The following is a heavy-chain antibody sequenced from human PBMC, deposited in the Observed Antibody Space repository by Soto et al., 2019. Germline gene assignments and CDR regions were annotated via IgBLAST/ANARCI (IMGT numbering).Heavy chain of an antibody. J-gene: IGHJ1*01. CDR2: IYWNDDK. V-gene: IGHV2-5*01. CDR3: AHRRSYYGDYGAEYFQH. D-gene: IGHD4-17*01. Sequence: QITLKESGPTLVKPTQTLTLTCTFSGFSLSTSGVGVGWIRQPPGKALEWLALIYWNDDKRYSSSLKSRLTITKDTSKNQVVLTMTNMDPVDTATYYCAHRRSYYGDYGAEYFQHWGQGTLVTVSS. CDR1: GFSLSTSGVG.